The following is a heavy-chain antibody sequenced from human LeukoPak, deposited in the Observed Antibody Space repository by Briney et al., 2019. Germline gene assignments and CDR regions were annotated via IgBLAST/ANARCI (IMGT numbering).Heavy chain of an antibody. J-gene: IGHJ3*01. CDR1: GGSFSGYY. Sequence: PSETLSLTCAVYGGSFSGYYWSWIRQPQGKGLEWIGFVYYTGSTNYSTSLKSRVTISVDTSKNQFSLKLRSVTAADTAVYYCARISSSNWYNERGAFDVWGQGTMVTVSS. CDR3: ARISSSNWYNERGAFDV. D-gene: IGHD6-13*01. V-gene: IGHV4-59*01. CDR2: VYYTGST.